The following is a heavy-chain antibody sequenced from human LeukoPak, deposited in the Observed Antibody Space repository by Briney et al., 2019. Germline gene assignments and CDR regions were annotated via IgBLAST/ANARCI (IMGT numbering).Heavy chain of an antibody. CDR2: IYTSGSA. J-gene: IGHJ4*02. D-gene: IGHD6-13*01. Sequence: PSETLSLTCTVSGGSISSYYWSWIRQPAGKGLEWIGRIYTSGSANYNPSLKSRVTMSVDTSKNQFSLRLNSVTAADTAVYYCARGGDSSSWSVDHWGQGTLVTVSS. CDR1: GGSISSYY. V-gene: IGHV4-4*07. CDR3: ARGGDSSSWSVDH.